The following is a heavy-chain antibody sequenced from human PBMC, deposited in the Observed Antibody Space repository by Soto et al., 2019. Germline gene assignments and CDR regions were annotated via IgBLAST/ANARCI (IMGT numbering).Heavy chain of an antibody. Sequence: EVQLLESGGGLVQPGESLKLACAASGFPFINYAMSWVRQAPGKGLEWVSTTGGGIGPYYADSVKGRFTISRDNPKNTLYLQMNSLRVEDTAVYYCAKVPDGVHRNSPYHWGQGTLVTVSS. CDR3: AKVPDGVHRNSPYH. J-gene: IGHJ5*02. CDR1: GFPFINYA. CDR2: TTGGGIGP. D-gene: IGHD2-8*02. V-gene: IGHV3-23*01.